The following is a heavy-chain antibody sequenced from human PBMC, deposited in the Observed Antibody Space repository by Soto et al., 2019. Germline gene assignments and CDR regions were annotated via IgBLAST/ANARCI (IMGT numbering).Heavy chain of an antibody. Sequence: EVQLLESGGGLVQPGGSLRLSCAASGVTFNNYAMTWVRQAPGKVLEWVSAISGGGDTTSYADSVKGRFTVSRDGSKNTLYLQMSSLRAEDTALYYCAKGRGGSGSLTPLVDFWGQGTLVTVSS. CDR1: GVTFNNYA. D-gene: IGHD3-10*01. V-gene: IGHV3-23*01. CDR2: ISGGGDTT. J-gene: IGHJ4*02. CDR3: AKGRGGSGSLTPLVDF.